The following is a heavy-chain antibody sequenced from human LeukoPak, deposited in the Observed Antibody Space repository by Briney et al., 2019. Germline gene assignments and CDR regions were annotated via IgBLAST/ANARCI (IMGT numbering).Heavy chain of an antibody. CDR3: ARDRHWTNDWVFDY. J-gene: IGHJ4*02. D-gene: IGHD1/OR15-1a*01. V-gene: IGHV4-59*01. CDR1: GGSISSYY. Sequence: PSETLSLTCTVSGGSISSYYWSWIRQPPGKGLEWIGYIYYNGYTDYNPSLKSRVTITLHTSKNQFSLKLSSVTAADTAVYYCARDRHWTNDWVFDYWGQGTLVTVSS. CDR2: IYYNGYT.